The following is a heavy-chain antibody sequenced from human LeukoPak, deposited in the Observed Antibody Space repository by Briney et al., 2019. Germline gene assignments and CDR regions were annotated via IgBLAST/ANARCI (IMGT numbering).Heavy chain of an antibody. V-gene: IGHV4-34*01. CDR2: INHSGST. CDR3: ARLVARGSGSYRGPHYYYYYMDV. J-gene: IGHJ6*03. Sequence: PSETLSLTCAVYGGSFSGYYWSWIRQPPGKGLEWIGEINHSGSTNYNPSLKSRVTISVDTSKNQFSLKLSSVTAADTAVYYCARLVARGSGSYRGPHYYYYYMDVWGKGTTVTISS. CDR1: GGSFSGYY. D-gene: IGHD3-10*01.